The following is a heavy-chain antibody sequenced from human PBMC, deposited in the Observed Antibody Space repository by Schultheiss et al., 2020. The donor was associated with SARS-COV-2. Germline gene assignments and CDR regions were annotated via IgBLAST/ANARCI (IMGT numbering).Heavy chain of an antibody. V-gene: IGHV3-NL1*01. CDR1: GFTFSSYG. CDR3: AKDEYALDDSGDFEISGY. D-gene: IGHD4-17*01. J-gene: IGHJ4*02. CDR2: IYSGGST. Sequence: GGSLRLSCAASGFTFSSYGMHWVRQAPGKGLEWVSVIYSGGSTYYADSVKGRFTISRDNSKNTLYLQMNSLRSEDTAVYYCAKDEYALDDSGDFEISGYWGQGSLVTGSS.